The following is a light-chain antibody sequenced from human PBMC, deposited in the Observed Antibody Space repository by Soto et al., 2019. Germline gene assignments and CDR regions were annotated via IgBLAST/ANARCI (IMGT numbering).Light chain of an antibody. J-gene: IGLJ2*01. CDR3: TSYSSSSPVL. V-gene: IGLV2-14*01. CDR1: SSDVGAYNY. CDR2: EVT. Sequence: QSVLTQPASVSGSLGQSITISCTGTSSDVGAYNYVSWYQQHPDKAPKLLIFEVTNRPSGVSGRFSGSKSGITASLSISGLQHEDEDDYYCTSYSSSSPVLFGGGTKLTVL.